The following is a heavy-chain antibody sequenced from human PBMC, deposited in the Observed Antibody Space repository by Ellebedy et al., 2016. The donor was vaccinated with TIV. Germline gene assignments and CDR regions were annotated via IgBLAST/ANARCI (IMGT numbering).Heavy chain of an antibody. V-gene: IGHV3-23*01. CDR2: ISSTGSRT. CDR1: GITLSSFY. CDR3: AKDQVGGDGRWVFDI. Sequence: GESLKISCAASGITLSSFYMSWVRQAPGKGLEWVSTISSTGSRTYYADSVKGRFTISRDNSRNTLYLQMNSLRAEDTAIYYCAKDQVGGDGRWVFDIWGEGTMVTVSS. J-gene: IGHJ3*02. D-gene: IGHD3-16*01.